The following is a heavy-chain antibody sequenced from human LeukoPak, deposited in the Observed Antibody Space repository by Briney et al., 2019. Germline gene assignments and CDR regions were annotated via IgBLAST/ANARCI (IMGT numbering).Heavy chain of an antibody. Sequence: GRSLRLSCAASGFTFSSYGMHWVSQAPGKGLEWVAVISYDGSNKYYADSVKGRFTISRDNSKNTLYLQMNSLRAEDTAVYYCAKDSTAVAGVFDYWGQGTLVTVSS. CDR3: AKDSTAVAGVFDY. V-gene: IGHV3-30*18. D-gene: IGHD6-19*01. CDR2: ISYDGSNK. J-gene: IGHJ4*02. CDR1: GFTFSSYG.